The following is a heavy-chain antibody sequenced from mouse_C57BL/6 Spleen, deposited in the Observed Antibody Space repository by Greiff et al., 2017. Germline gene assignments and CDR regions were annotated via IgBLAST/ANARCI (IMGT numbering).Heavy chain of an antibody. Sequence: QVQLQQPGAELVMPGASVKLSCKASGYTFTSYWMHWVKQSPGQGLEWIGEIDPSDSYTNYNQKFKGKSTLTVDKSSSTAYMQLSSLTSEDSAVYYCARLGDYDVGFAYWGQGTLVTVSA. CDR1: GYTFTSYW. CDR2: IDPSDSYT. J-gene: IGHJ3*01. CDR3: ARLGDYDVGFAY. V-gene: IGHV1-69*01. D-gene: IGHD2-4*01.